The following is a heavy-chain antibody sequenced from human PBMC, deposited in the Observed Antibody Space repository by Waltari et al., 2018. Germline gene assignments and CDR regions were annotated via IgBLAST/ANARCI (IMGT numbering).Heavy chain of an antibody. Sequence: QVQLVQSGAEVKKSGSSVKVSCKSSGGTFGNSALSWVRKAPGQGLEWMGGIIPIFRSPNYAQKFQDRLIISADESTSTVYMELKNVRSEDTAIYYCAKDIHFGGLPWYFDVWGRGTQINVSS. CDR3: AKDIHFGGLPWYFDV. CDR1: GGTFGNSA. CDR2: IIPIFRSP. D-gene: IGHD3-3*01. J-gene: IGHJ2*01. V-gene: IGHV1-69*01.